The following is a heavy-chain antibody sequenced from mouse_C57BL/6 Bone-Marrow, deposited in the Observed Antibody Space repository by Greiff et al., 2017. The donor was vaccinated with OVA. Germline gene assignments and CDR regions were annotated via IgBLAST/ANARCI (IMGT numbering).Heavy chain of an antibody. Sequence: QVQLKQSGAELAKPGASVKLSCKASGYTFTSYWMHWVKQRPGQGLEWIGYINPSSGYTKYNQKFKDKATLTADKSSSTAYMQLSSLTYEDSAVYYCAIGIYDGYYNYYAMDYWGQGTSVTVSS. J-gene: IGHJ4*01. D-gene: IGHD2-3*01. V-gene: IGHV1-7*01. CDR2: INPSSGYT. CDR3: AIGIYDGYYNYYAMDY. CDR1: GYTFTSYW.